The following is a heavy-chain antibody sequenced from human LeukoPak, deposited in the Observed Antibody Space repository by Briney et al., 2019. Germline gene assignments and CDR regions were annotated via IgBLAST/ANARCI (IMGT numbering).Heavy chain of an antibody. J-gene: IGHJ4*02. D-gene: IGHD5-18*01. CDR2: ISSSGSTI. CDR3: AGSSGYSYGYIDY. V-gene: IGHV3-11*04. CDR1: GFTFSDYY. Sequence: GGSLRLSYAASGFTFSDYYMSWIRQAPGKGLEWVSYISSSGSTIYYADSVKGRFTISRDNAKNSLYLRMNSPRAEDTAVYYCAGSSGYSYGYIDYWGQGTLVTVSS.